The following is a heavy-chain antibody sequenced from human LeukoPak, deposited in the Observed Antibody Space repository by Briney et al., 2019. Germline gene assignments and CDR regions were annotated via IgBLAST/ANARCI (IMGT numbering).Heavy chain of an antibody. CDR1: GYTFTGYY. V-gene: IGHV1-2*02. D-gene: IGHD5-24*01. J-gene: IGHJ4*02. Sequence: VASVKVSCKASGYTFTGYYIHWVRQAPGQGLEWMGWINPNSGGTNYAQKFQGRVTMTRDTSISTAYMELSRLRSDDTAVYYCARDFEMATKYYFDYWGQGTLVTVSS. CDR2: INPNSGGT. CDR3: ARDFEMATKYYFDY.